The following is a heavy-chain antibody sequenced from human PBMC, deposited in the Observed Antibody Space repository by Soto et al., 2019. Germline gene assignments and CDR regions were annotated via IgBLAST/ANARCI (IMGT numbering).Heavy chain of an antibody. V-gene: IGHV4-59*01. D-gene: IGHD3-16*02. CDR2: TYHRGST. J-gene: IGHJ4*02. Sequence: PXETLCLTCSVSGFSISSYFWIWIRQPPGRGLEWIGYTYHRGSTNYSPSLKSRVAISLDTSENQFSLKVSSVTAADTAVYYCARIGGYHGPLDSWGQGTPVTVSS. CDR1: GFSISSYF. CDR3: ARIGGYHGPLDS.